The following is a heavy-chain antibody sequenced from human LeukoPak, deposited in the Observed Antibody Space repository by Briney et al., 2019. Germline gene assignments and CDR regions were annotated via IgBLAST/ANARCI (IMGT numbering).Heavy chain of an antibody. CDR2: INIDGSST. D-gene: IGHD4-23*01. CDR3: AREVVVTPDALDL. V-gene: IGHV3-74*01. J-gene: IGHJ3*01. Sequence: PGGSLRLSCAASGFTFSSYWMHWVRQAPGKGLVWVSRINIDGSSTTYADSVKGRFTISRDNAKNTLYLQMNSLRAEDTAVYYCAREVVVTPDALDLWGRGTMVIVSS. CDR1: GFTFSSYW.